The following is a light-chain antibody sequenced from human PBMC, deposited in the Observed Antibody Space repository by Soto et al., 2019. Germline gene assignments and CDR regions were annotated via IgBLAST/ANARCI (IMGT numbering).Light chain of an antibody. CDR1: SSYIGANYD. V-gene: IGLV1-40*01. CDR3: QSYDSSLSGWV. CDR2: GNS. Sequence: QSVLTQPPSVSGAPGQRVTMSCTGSSSYIGANYDVHWYQQLPGTAPKLLIYGNSNRPSGVPDRFSGSKSGTSASLAITGLQAEDEADYYCQSYDSSLSGWVFGGGNKLTVL. J-gene: IGLJ3*02.